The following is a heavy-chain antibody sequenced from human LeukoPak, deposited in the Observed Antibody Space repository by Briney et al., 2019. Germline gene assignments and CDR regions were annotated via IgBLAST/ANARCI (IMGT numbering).Heavy chain of an antibody. J-gene: IGHJ4*02. CDR1: GYTFTSYY. Sequence: ASVKVSCKASGYTFTSYYMHWVRQAPGQGLEWMGIINPSGGSTSYAQKFQGRVTMTRDTSTSTVYMELSSLRSEDTAVYYCARDRHYGVYLYYFDYWGQGTLVTVSS. D-gene: IGHD4-17*01. CDR2: INPSGGST. V-gene: IGHV1-46*01. CDR3: ARDRHYGVYLYYFDY.